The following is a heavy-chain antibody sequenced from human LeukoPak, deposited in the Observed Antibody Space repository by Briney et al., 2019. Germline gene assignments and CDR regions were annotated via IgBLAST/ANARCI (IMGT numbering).Heavy chain of an antibody. Sequence: ASVTVSCKASGGTFSSYAISWVRQAPGQGLEWMGRIIPILGIANYAQKFQGRVTITADKSTSTAYMELSSLRSEDTAVYYCAQVGASEGPFDYWGQGTLVTVSS. CDR2: IIPILGIA. J-gene: IGHJ4*02. D-gene: IGHD1-26*01. CDR1: GGTFSSYA. CDR3: AQVGASEGPFDY. V-gene: IGHV1-69*04.